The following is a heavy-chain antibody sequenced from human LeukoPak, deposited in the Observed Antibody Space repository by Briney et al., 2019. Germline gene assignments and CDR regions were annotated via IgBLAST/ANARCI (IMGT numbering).Heavy chain of an antibody. Sequence: ASVKVSCKASGYTFTDYYIHWVRQAPGQGREWMGWINPNSGGTNYAQKFQGRVTMTRDTSISTAYMELSRLRSDDTAVYYCARATDYSGSFVRGPLNWFDPWGQGTLVTVSS. CDR3: ARATDYSGSFVRGPLNWFDP. CDR2: INPNSGGT. D-gene: IGHD1-26*01. J-gene: IGHJ5*02. V-gene: IGHV1-2*02. CDR1: GYTFTDYY.